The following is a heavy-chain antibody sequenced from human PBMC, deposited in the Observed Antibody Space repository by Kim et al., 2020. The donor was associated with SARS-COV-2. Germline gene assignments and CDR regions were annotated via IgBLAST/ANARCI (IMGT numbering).Heavy chain of an antibody. J-gene: IGHJ5*02. CDR2: ISAYNGNT. D-gene: IGHD3-9*01. CDR3: ARVRHDILTGYYGGWFDP. Sequence: ASVKVSCKASGYTLTSYGISWVRQAPGQGLEWMGWISAYNGNTNYAQKLQGRVTMTTDTSTSTAYMELRSLRSDDTAVYYCARVRHDILTGYYGGWFDPWGQGTLVTVSS. CDR1: GYTLTSYG. V-gene: IGHV1-18*01.